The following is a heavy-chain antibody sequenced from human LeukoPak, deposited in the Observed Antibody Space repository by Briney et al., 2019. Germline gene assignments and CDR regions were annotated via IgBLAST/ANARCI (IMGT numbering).Heavy chain of an antibody. Sequence: ETLSLTCTVSGGSISSYYWSWIRQPPGKGLEWIGRIKSKTDGGTRDYTAPVKGRFTILRDDSKNRLYLQMNSLKTEDTAVYYCVTVGAADYWGQGTLVTVSS. CDR3: VTVGAADY. J-gene: IGHJ4*02. CDR1: GGSISSYY. V-gene: IGHV3-15*01. CDR2: IKSKTDGGTR. D-gene: IGHD1-26*01.